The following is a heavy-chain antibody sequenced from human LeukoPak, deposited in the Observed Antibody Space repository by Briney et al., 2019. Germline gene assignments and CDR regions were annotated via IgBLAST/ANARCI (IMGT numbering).Heavy chain of an antibody. CDR2: MNPNSGNT. CDR3: ARGPQKVLRFLEWLEANYYYGMDV. D-gene: IGHD3-3*01. V-gene: IGHV1-8*01. Sequence: ASVKVSCKASGYTFTSYDINWVRQATGQGLEWMGWMNPNSGNTGYAQKFQGRVTMTRNTSISTAYMELSSLRSEDTAVYYCARGPQKVLRFLEWLEANYYYGMDVWGQGTTVTVSS. CDR1: GYTFTSYD. J-gene: IGHJ6*02.